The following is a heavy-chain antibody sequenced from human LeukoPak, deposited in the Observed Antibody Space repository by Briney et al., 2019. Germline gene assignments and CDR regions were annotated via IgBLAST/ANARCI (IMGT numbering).Heavy chain of an antibody. V-gene: IGHV1-2*02. CDR1: GYTFTSYY. CDR3: ARVEYDRSGYYYVAYYFDY. CDR2: INPNSGGT. Sequence: GASVKVSCKASGYTFTSYYMHWVRHAPGQGLEWMGWINPNSGGTNDAQKFQGRVTMTRDTSISTAYMELSRLRSDDTAVYYCARVEYDRSGYYYVAYYFDYWVQGTLVTVSS. D-gene: IGHD3-22*01. J-gene: IGHJ4*02.